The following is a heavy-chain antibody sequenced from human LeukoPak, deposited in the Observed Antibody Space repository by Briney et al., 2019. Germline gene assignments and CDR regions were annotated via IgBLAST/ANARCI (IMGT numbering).Heavy chain of an antibody. CDR2: IYYSGST. V-gene: IGHV4-59*01. J-gene: IGHJ4*02. D-gene: IGHD1-26*01. CDR1: GGSISSYY. CDR3: ATSMVGATRFDY. Sequence: SGTLSLTCTVSGGSISSYYWSWIRQPPGKGLEWIGYIYYSGSTNYNPSLKCRVTISVDTSKNQFSLKLSSVTAADTAVYYCATSMVGATRFDYWGQGTLVTVSS.